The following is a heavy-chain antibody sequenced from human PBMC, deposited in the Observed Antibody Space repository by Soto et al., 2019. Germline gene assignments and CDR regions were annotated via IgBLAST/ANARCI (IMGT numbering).Heavy chain of an antibody. Sequence: QVQLQESGPGLVKPSETLSLTCSISGGSISDYQWNWIRQPPGKGLEWIGYIYYSGRTNYNPSLKSRRTISLDTDTRQFSLRLRSVTAAETAVYYCARMRGLGEISPYLDYWGQGALVTVSS. CDR2: IYYSGRT. D-gene: IGHD3-16*01. CDR3: ARMRGLGEISPYLDY. CDR1: GGSISDYQ. V-gene: IGHV4-59*01. J-gene: IGHJ4*02.